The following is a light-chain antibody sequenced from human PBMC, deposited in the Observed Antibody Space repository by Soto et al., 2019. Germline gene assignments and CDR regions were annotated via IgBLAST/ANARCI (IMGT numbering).Light chain of an antibody. V-gene: IGKV3-11*01. J-gene: IGKJ1*01. CDR2: DAS. Sequence: EIVLTQSPATLSLSPGERATLSCRASQSVYTYLAWYQQKPGQAPRLLIYDASKRATGIPARFSGRGSGTDFTLTISSLEPEDFAVYYCQQRTNWPPTWTFGQGTKVEIK. CDR1: QSVYTY. CDR3: QQRTNWPPTWT.